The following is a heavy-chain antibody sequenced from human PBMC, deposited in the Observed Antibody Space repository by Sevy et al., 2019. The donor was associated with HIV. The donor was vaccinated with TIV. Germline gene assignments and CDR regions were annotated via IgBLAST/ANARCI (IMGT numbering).Heavy chain of an antibody. V-gene: IGHV5-51*01. CDR1: GYGFTSYW. CDR3: ARHQASMDFWSGYYFDY. J-gene: IGHJ4*02. Sequence: GESLKISCKGSGYGFTSYWIGWERQMPGKGLEWMGIIYPGDSDTRYSPSFQGQVTISADKSISTAYLQWSSLKASDTAMYYCARHQASMDFWSGYYFDYWGQGTLVTVSS. CDR2: IYPGDSDT. D-gene: IGHD3-3*01.